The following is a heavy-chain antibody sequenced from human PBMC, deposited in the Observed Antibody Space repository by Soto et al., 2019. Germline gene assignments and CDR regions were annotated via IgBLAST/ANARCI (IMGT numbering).Heavy chain of an antibody. D-gene: IGHD3-16*01. Sequence: EVQLVESGGGLVQPGGSLRLSCAATGFTVSTKYMSWVRQAPGKGLEWVSVIYSGGSTFYADSVRGRFTISRDNSKNTENLQMNSRRAEDTAVYYCARDPWAADYWGQGTLVTVSS. CDR2: IYSGGST. V-gene: IGHV3-66*01. CDR1: GFTVSTKY. J-gene: IGHJ4*02. CDR3: ARDPWAADY.